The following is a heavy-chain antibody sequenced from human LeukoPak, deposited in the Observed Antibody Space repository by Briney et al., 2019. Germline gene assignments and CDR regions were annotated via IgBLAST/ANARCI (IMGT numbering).Heavy chain of an antibody. J-gene: IGHJ4*02. CDR2: IYYSGST. D-gene: IGHD6-19*01. CDR3: TFAVAGTSPGSFDY. CDR1: GGSISSSSYY. Sequence: SETPSLTCTVSGGSISSSSYYWGWIRQPPGKGLEWIGSIYYSGSTYYNPSLKSRVTISVDTSKNQFSLKLSSVTAADTAVYYCTFAVAGTSPGSFDYWGQGTLVTVSS. V-gene: IGHV4-39*07.